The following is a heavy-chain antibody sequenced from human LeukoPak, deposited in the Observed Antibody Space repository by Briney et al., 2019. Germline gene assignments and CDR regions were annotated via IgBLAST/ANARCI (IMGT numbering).Heavy chain of an antibody. D-gene: IGHD3-10*01. Sequence: ASVKVSCKASGYTFTSYDINWVRQATGQGLEWMGWMNPNSGNTGYAQKFQGRVTMTRNTSISTACMELSSLRSEDTAVYYCARVVRGITYYYYGMDVWGQGTTVTVSS. CDR1: GYTFTSYD. CDR2: MNPNSGNT. CDR3: ARVVRGITYYYYGMDV. V-gene: IGHV1-8*01. J-gene: IGHJ6*02.